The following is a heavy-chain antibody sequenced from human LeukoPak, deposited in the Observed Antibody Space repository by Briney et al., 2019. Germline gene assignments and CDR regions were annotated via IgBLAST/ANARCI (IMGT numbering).Heavy chain of an antibody. CDR1: GFTFSSYA. V-gene: IGHV3-64D*09. Sequence: GGSQRLSCSASGFTFSSYAMHWVRQAPGKGLEYVSAISSNGGSTYYADSVKGRFTISRDNSKNTLYLQMSSLRAEDTAVYYCVKYCSGGSCPFDYWGQGTLVTVSS. CDR3: VKYCSGGSCPFDY. CDR2: ISSNGGST. D-gene: IGHD2-15*01. J-gene: IGHJ4*02.